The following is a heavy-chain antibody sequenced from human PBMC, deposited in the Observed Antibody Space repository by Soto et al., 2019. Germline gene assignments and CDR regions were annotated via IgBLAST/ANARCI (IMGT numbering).Heavy chain of an antibody. Sequence: QVQLVQSGAEVKKPGSSVKVSCKASGGTFSSYAISWVRQAPGQGLEWMGGIIPISGTANYAQKFQGRVKITEDESTSPAYMEMSSLRSEDTAVYYCARSQGSSTSLEIYYYYYYGMDVWGQGTTVTVSS. D-gene: IGHD2-2*01. CDR1: GGTFSSYA. J-gene: IGHJ6*02. CDR3: ARSQGSSTSLEIYYYYYYGMDV. CDR2: IIPISGTA. V-gene: IGHV1-69*01.